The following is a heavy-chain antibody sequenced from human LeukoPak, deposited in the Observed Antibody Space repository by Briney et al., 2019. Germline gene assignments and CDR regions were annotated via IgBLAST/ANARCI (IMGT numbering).Heavy chain of an antibody. CDR1: GFTFSSYA. J-gene: IGHJ4*02. Sequence: GGSPRLSCAASGFTFSSYAMHWVRQAPGKGLEWVAVISYDGSNKYYADSVKGRFTISRDNSKNTLYLQMNSLRAEDTAVYYCARGSIAARPRQNYIDYWGQGTLVTVSS. CDR3: ARGSIAARPRQNYIDY. CDR2: ISYDGSNK. V-gene: IGHV3-30-3*01. D-gene: IGHD6-6*01.